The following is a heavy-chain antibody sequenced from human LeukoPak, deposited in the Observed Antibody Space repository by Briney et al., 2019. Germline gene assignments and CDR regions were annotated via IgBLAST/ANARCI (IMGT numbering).Heavy chain of an antibody. CDR1: GFTFRKYW. CDR2: INPDDGST. D-gene: IGHD1-26*01. Sequence: GGSLRLSCAASGFTFRKYWLHWVRQAPGKGLVWVSRINPDDGSTSYADSVKGRFTISRDNAKSTLYLQMNSLRAEDTAVYYCARDLPVVGAPGFDYWGQGTLVTVSS. CDR3: ARDLPVVGAPGFDY. V-gene: IGHV3-74*01. J-gene: IGHJ4*02.